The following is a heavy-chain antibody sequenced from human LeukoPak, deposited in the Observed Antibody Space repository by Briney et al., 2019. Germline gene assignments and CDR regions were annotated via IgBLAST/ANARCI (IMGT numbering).Heavy chain of an antibody. CDR1: GFAFSSQA. V-gene: IGHV3-23*01. D-gene: IGHD6-19*01. CDR2: ISDSGDST. Sequence: GGSLRLSRAASGFAFSSQAMGWVRQAPGKGLEWVSVISDSGDSTYYADSVKGRFTISRDNSKNTLYLQMNSLRAEDTAVYYCAKDARRSSGWYFFDHWGQGTLGTVSS. CDR3: AKDARRSSGWYFFDH. J-gene: IGHJ4*02.